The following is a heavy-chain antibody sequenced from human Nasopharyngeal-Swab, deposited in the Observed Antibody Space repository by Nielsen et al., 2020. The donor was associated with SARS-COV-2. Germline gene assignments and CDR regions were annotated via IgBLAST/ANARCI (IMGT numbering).Heavy chain of an antibody. J-gene: IGHJ3*02. D-gene: IGHD2-2*01. V-gene: IGHV1-2*02. CDR2: INPNSGGT. Sequence: ASAKVSCKASGYTFTGYYMHWVRQAPGQGLEWMGWINPNSGGTNYAQKFQGRVTMTRDTSISTAYMELSRLRSDDTAVYYCARDQTISSNAFDIWGQGTMVTVSS. CDR1: GYTFTGYY. CDR3: ARDQTISSNAFDI.